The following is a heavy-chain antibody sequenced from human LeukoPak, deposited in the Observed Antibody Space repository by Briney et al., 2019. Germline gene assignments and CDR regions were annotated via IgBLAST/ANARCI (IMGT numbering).Heavy chain of an antibody. CDR3: AREPVYYYDSSGYYSSGRPYYFDY. CDR2: INPNSGGT. CDR1: GYTFTGYY. Sequence: ASVKVSCKASGYTFTGYYMHWVRQAPGQGLEWMGWINPNSGGTNYAQKFQGWVTMTRDTSISTAYMELSRLRSDDTAVYYCAREPVYYYDSSGYYSSGRPYYFDYWGQGTLVTVSS. D-gene: IGHD3-22*01. J-gene: IGHJ4*02. V-gene: IGHV1-2*04.